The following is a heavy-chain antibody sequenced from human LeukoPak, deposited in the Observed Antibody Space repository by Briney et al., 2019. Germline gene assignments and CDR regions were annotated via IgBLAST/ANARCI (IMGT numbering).Heavy chain of an antibody. V-gene: IGHV1-2*02. CDR1: GYTFTGYY. Sequence: AAVKGSCKASGYTFTGYYIHWVRQAPGQRLEWMGWLNPKRGGTNYAQNFQGRVTMTRDTIINTAYMELSRLRSDDTAVYYCETNDWNAPWFDPWGQGTLVTVPS. D-gene: IGHD1-1*01. J-gene: IGHJ5*02. CDR2: LNPKRGGT. CDR3: ETNDWNAPWFDP.